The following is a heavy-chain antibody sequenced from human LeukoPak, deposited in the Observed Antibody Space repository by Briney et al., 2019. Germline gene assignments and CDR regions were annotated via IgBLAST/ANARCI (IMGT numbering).Heavy chain of an antibody. CDR2: IYPGESET. CDR1: GYSFTNYW. J-gene: IGHJ5*02. CDR3: ARPYCSGGSCYA. V-gene: IGHV5-51*01. Sequence: GESLKISCKGSGYSFTNYWIGWVRQMPGKGLEGMGIIYPGESETRYSPSLQGQVTISADKSISTAYIQWSSLKASDTAMYYCARPYCSGGSCYAWGQGTLVTVSS. D-gene: IGHD2-15*01.